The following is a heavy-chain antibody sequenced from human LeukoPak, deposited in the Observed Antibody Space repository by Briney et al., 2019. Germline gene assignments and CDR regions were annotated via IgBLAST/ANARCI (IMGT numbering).Heavy chain of an antibody. CDR1: GGTFSSYA. Sequence: SVKVSCKASGGTFSSYAISWVRQAPGQGLEWMGGIIPIFGTANYAQKFQERVTITRDMSTSTAYMELSSLRSEDTAVYYCAAGPESTWLNYWGQGTLVTVSS. CDR3: AAGPESTWLNY. J-gene: IGHJ4*02. D-gene: IGHD3-16*01. CDR2: IIPIFGTA. V-gene: IGHV1-69*05.